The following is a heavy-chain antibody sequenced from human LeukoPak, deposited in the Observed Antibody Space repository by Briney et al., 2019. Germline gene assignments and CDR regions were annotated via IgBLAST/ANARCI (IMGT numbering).Heavy chain of an antibody. V-gene: IGHV1-2*04. J-gene: IGHJ6*02. CDR1: GYTFTGYY. D-gene: IGHD6-13*01. CDR2: INPNSGGT. Sequence: ASVKVSCKASGYTFTGYYMHWVRQAPGQELEWMGWINPNSGGTNYAQKFQGWVTMTRDTSISTAYMELSRLRSDDTAVYYCAREKYSSSWYPRPGMDVWGQGTTVTVSS. CDR3: AREKYSSSWYPRPGMDV.